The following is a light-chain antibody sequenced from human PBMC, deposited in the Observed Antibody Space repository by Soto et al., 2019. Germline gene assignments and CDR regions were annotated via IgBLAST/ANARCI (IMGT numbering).Light chain of an antibody. CDR3: CSYTSSSTYV. Sequence: QSALTQPASVSGSPGQSITISCTGTSSDVSGSNYVSWYQQHPGTAPKLMIYDVRNRPSGVSNRFSGSKSGDTASLTISGLQAEDEADYYCCSYTSSSTYVFGTGTKVTVL. J-gene: IGLJ1*01. CDR2: DVR. V-gene: IGLV2-14*03. CDR1: SSDVSGSNY.